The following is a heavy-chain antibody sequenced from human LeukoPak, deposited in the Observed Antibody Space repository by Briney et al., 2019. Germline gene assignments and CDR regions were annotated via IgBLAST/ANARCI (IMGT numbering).Heavy chain of an antibody. J-gene: IGHJ3*02. D-gene: IGHD2-15*01. CDR3: ARDGTFDI. V-gene: IGHV1-2*02. Sequence: ASVTVSCKASGYTLTDYYMHWVRQAPGQGLEWMGWINPDSGVTNYPQKFQGRVTMTRDTSSSTAYMELIRLRSDDTAVYYCARDGTFDIWGQGTMVTVSS. CDR2: INPDSGVT. CDR1: GYTLTDYY.